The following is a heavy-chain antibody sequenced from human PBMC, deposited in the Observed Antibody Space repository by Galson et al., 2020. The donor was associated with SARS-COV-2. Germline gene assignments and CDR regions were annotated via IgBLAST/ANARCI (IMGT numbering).Heavy chain of an antibody. Sequence: ASVTVSCKASGYTFTGYYMHWVRQAPGQGLEWMGWINPNSGGTNYAQKFQGRVTMTRDTSISTAYMELSRLRSDDTAVYYCARDLTSSTAMEFFDYYYGMDVWGQGTTVTVSS. CDR1: GYTFTGYY. D-gene: IGHD5-18*01. CDR2: INPNSGGT. V-gene: IGHV1-2*02. CDR3: ARDLTSSTAMEFFDYYYGMDV. J-gene: IGHJ6*02.